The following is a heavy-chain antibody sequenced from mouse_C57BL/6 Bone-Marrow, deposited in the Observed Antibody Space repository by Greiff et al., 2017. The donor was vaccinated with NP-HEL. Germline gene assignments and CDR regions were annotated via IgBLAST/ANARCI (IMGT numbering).Heavy chain of an antibody. Sequence: EVQGVESVAELVRPGASVKLSCTASGFNIKNTYMHWVKQRPEQGLEWIGRIDPANGNTKYAPKFQGKATITADTSSNTAYLQLSSLTSEDTAIYYCAYYYGSSYDYFDYWGQGTTLTVSS. CDR2: IDPANGNT. J-gene: IGHJ2*01. D-gene: IGHD1-1*01. CDR3: AYYYGSSYDYFDY. CDR1: GFNIKNTY. V-gene: IGHV14-3*01.